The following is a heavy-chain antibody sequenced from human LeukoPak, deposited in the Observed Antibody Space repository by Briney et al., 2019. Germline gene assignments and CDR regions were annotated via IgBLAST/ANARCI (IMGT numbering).Heavy chain of an antibody. V-gene: IGHV3-23*01. J-gene: IGHJ6*02. CDR2: ISGSGGST. CDR3: AGLGYCDNSGYYYLYNCGMEV. D-gene: IGHD3-22*01. Sequence: GGSLRLSCAVSGFTFSSYATSWVPQAPGKGLEWVSTISGSGGSTYYADSVKGRFTISRDNSKNTLYLQMNSLRAEDTAVYYCAGLGYCDNSGYYYLYNCGMEVWGQGSKVTVSS. CDR1: GFTFSSYA.